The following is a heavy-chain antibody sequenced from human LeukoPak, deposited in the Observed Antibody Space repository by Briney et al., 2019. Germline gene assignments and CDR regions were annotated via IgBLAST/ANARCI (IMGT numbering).Heavy chain of an antibody. CDR3: VRGGSGSYSPYDY. CDR1: GFTLSSYW. D-gene: IGHD1-26*01. J-gene: IGHJ4*02. Sequence: GGSLRLSCAASGFTLSSYWMHWVRQVPGKGLVWVSRIDSAGRSTTYADSVKGRFTSSRDSAKNTLYLQMNSLRVEDTAVYYCVRGGSGSYSPYDYWGQGTVVTVSS. CDR2: IDSAGRST. V-gene: IGHV3-74*01.